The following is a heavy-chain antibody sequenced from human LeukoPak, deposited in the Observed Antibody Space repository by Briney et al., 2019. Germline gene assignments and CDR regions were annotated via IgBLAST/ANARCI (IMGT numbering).Heavy chain of an antibody. V-gene: IGHV4-34*01. CDR2: INHSGST. J-gene: IGHJ6*02. CDR3: ARGFYYGSGSYLYYYYYYGMDV. D-gene: IGHD3-10*01. Sequence: PSETLSLTCAVYGGSFSGYYWSWIRQPPGKGLEWIGEINHSGSTNYNPSLKSRVTISVDTSKNQFSLKLSSVTAADTAVYYCARGFYYGSGSYLYYYYYYGMDVWGQGTTVTVSS. CDR1: GGSFSGYY.